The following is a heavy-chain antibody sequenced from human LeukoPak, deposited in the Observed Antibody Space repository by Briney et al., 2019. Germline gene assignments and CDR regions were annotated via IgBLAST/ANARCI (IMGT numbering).Heavy chain of an antibody. CDR1: GFTFSVYG. J-gene: IGHJ4*02. CDR2: ISYDGTDK. D-gene: IGHD2-2*01. V-gene: IGHV3-30*18. Sequence: GGSLRLSCAASGFTFSVYGMYWVRQPPGKGLEWVALISYDGTDKYHVDSVKGRFTISRDNSKNTLYLQMNSLRAEDTAVYYCAKAKASSLEYFDHWGQGTLVTVSS. CDR3: AKAKASSLEYFDH.